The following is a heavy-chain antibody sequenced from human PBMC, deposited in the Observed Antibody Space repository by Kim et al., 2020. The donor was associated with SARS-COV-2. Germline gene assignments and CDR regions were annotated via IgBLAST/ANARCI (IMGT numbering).Heavy chain of an antibody. CDR1: GFTFSNYA. Sequence: GGSLRLSCAASGFTFSNYAMAWVRQAPGKGLEWVSAINAGGVSTYYGDSVKGRFTISRDNSKNTLYLQMNSLKAEDTAVYYCARGAVLGTRAPDYWGQGTLVAVSP. CDR2: INAGGVST. V-gene: IGHV3-23*01. CDR3: ARGAVLGTRAPDY. D-gene: IGHD2-8*01. J-gene: IGHJ4*02.